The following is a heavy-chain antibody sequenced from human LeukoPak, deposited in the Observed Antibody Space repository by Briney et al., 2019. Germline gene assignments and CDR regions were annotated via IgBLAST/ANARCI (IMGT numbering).Heavy chain of an antibody. D-gene: IGHD6-13*01. CDR1: GYTFTSYY. V-gene: IGHV1-46*01. J-gene: IGHJ4*02. CDR3: ARAGGIAAAGFDY. Sequence: ASVKVSCKASGYTFTSYYMHWVRQAPGQGLEWMGIINPSGGSTSYAQKFQGRVTMTRDMSMSTVYMELSSLRSEDTAVYYCARAGGIAAAGFDYWGQGTLVTVSS. CDR2: INPSGGST.